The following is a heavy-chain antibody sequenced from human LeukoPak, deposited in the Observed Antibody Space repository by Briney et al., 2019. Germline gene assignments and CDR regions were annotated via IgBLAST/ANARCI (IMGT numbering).Heavy chain of an antibody. Sequence: SETLSLTXTVSGGSMTNYYWGYIRQPPGKGLEWIAYISYSGKSNYNPSLRSRVTMSVDMSKNQFSLKLTSVTAADTAVYYCVRVGRSLHWNPDFWGLGTLVTVSS. CDR3: VRVGRSLHWNPDF. CDR2: ISYSGKS. CDR1: GGSMTNYY. D-gene: IGHD1-1*01. J-gene: IGHJ4*02. V-gene: IGHV4-59*01.